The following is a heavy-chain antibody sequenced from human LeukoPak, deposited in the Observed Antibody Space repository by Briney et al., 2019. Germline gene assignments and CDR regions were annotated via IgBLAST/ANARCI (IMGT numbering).Heavy chain of an antibody. CDR3: ATDRGGPFRPFDY. Sequence: GASAKVSCKASGYTFTGYYMHWVRQAPGKGLEWMGGFDPEDGETIYAQKFQGRVTMTEDTSTDTAYMELSSLRSEDTAVYYCATDRGGPFRPFDYWGQGTLVTVSS. V-gene: IGHV1-24*01. CDR1: GYTFTGYY. D-gene: IGHD3-10*01. J-gene: IGHJ4*02. CDR2: FDPEDGET.